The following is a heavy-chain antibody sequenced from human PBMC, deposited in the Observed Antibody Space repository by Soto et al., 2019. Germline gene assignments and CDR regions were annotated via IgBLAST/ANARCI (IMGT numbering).Heavy chain of an antibody. CDR3: ARYCISTSCCAFFGY. D-gene: IGHD2-2*01. CDR1: GGSISSGDFY. J-gene: IGHJ4*02. CDR2: IYYSGST. Sequence: PSETLSLTCTVSGGSISSGDFYWSWIRQPPGKGLEWIGDIYYSGSTYYNPSLKSRVTISVDTSKNQFSLKLSSVTAADTAVYYCARYCISTSCCAFFGYWGQGTLVTVSS. V-gene: IGHV4-30-4*01.